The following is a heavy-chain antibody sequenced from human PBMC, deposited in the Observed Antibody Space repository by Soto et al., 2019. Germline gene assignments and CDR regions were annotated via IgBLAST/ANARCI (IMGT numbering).Heavy chain of an antibody. CDR1: GYSFTIYW. D-gene: IGHD2-2*01. CDR3: ARRGVVVPAAMGGDYYYYGMDV. Sequence: PGESLKISCNGSGYSFTIYWISWVRQMPGKGLEWMGRIDPSDSYTNYSPSFQGHVTISADKSISTAYLQWSSLKASDTAMYYCARRGVVVPAAMGGDYYYYGMDVWGQGTTVTVSS. CDR2: IDPSDSYT. V-gene: IGHV5-10-1*01. J-gene: IGHJ6*02.